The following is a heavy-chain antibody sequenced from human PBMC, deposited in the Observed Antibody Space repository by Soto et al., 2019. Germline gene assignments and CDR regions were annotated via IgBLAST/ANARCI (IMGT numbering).Heavy chain of an antibody. CDR2: IYYSGST. CDR1: GGSVSSGSYY. D-gene: IGHD3-3*01. Sequence: SETLSLTCTGSGGSVSSGSYYWSWIRQPPGKGLEWIGYIYYSGSTNYNPSLKSRVTISVDTSKHQFSLKLSSVTAADTAVYYCARAMPTSITIFGVVIKVGWCDPWGQGTLVTVSS. CDR3: ARAMPTSITIFGVVIKVGWCDP. V-gene: IGHV4-61*01. J-gene: IGHJ5*02.